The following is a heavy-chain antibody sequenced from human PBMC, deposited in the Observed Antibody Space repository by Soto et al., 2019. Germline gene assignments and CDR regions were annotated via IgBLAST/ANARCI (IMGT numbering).Heavy chain of an antibody. CDR3: ARRNNCRGGICYYGLDN. CDR1: GYTFTNSD. J-gene: IGHJ4*02. Sequence: ASVKVSCKASGYTFTNSDINWVRQAPGQGLEWMGWMNPDSGHAAYAQRFQGRVTLTTSTSTSTVYMEMRSLGSEDTAVYYCARRNNCRGGICYYGLDNWGQGTLVTVSS. D-gene: IGHD2-15*01. V-gene: IGHV1-8*01. CDR2: MNPDSGHA.